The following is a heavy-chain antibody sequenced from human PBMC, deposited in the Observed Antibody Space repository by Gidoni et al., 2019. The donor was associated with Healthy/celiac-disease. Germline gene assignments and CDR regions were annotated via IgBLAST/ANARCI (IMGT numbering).Heavy chain of an antibody. CDR1: GGTFSSYA. V-gene: IGHV1-69*01. Sequence: QVQLVQSGAEVKKPVSSVKVSCKASGGTFSSYAISWVRQSPGQGLEWMGGIIPIFGTANYAQKFQGRVTITADESTSTAYMELSSLRSEDTAVYYWAREMGYGDDTRHYYYGMDVWGQGTTVTVSS. D-gene: IGHD4-17*01. J-gene: IGHJ6*02. CDR3: AREMGYGDDTRHYYYGMDV. CDR2: IIPIFGTA.